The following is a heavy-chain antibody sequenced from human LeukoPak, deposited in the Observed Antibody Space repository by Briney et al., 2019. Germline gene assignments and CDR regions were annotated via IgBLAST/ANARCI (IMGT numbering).Heavy chain of an antibody. CDR1: GGSISSSSYY. CDR2: IYYSGST. J-gene: IGHJ3*02. Sequence: PSETLSLTCTVSGGSISSSSYYWGWIRQPPGKGLEWIGSIYYSGSTYYNPSLTSRVTISVDTSKNQFSLKLSSVTAADTAVYYCARGEVDDSSGFHAFDIWGQGTMVTVSS. V-gene: IGHV4-39*07. D-gene: IGHD3-22*01. CDR3: ARGEVDDSSGFHAFDI.